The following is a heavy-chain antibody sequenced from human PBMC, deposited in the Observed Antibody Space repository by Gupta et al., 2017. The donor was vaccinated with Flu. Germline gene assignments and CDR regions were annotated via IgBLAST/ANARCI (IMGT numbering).Heavy chain of an antibody. V-gene: IGHV4-39*01. CDR1: GGSISSSSYY. Sequence: QLQLQESGPGLVKPSETLSLTCTVSGGSISSSSYYWGWIRQPPGKGLEWIGSIYYSGSTYYNPSLKSRVTISVDTSKNQFSLKLSSVTAADTAVYYCARHWVWFGANSVRNWGNWFDPWGQGTLVTVSS. CDR2: IYYSGST. J-gene: IGHJ5*02. D-gene: IGHD3-16*01. CDR3: ARHWVWFGANSVRNWGNWFDP.